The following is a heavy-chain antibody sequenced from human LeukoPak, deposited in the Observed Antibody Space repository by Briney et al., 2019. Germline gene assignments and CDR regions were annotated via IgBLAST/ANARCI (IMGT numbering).Heavy chain of an antibody. CDR1: GFTFDDYA. D-gene: IGHD3-22*01. CDR3: AKDHAFYDSSGYYYY. V-gene: IGHV3-23*01. J-gene: IGHJ4*02. Sequence: GRSLRLSCAASGFTFDDYAMHWVRQAPGKGLEWVSAISGSGGSTYYADSVKGRFTISRDNSKNTLYLQMNSLRAEDTAVYYCAKDHAFYDSSGYYYYWGQGTLVTVSS. CDR2: ISGSGGST.